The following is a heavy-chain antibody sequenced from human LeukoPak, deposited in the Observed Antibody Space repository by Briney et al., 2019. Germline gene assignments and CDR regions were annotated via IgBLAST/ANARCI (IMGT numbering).Heavy chain of an antibody. D-gene: IGHD5-18*01. CDR2: INPNSGGT. J-gene: IGHJ4*02. CDR3: ARTGGQIQLWSTGIDY. Sequence: ASVRVSCKASGYTFTGYYMHWVRQAPGQGLEWMGWINPNSGGTNYAQKFQGRVTMTRDTSISTAYMELSRLRSDDTAVYYCARTGGQIQLWSTGIDYWGQGTLVTVSS. V-gene: IGHV1-2*02. CDR1: GYTFTGYY.